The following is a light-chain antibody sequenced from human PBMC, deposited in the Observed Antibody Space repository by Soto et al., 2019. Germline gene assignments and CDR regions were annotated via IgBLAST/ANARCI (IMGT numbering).Light chain of an antibody. Sequence: QSALTQPASVSGSPGQSITISCTGTSSDIGGYNCVSWYQQHPGKAPKLMIYEVTNRPSGVSSRFSGSKSGNTASLTISALQAEDEADYYCSSYTSSSTLVFGGGTKLTVL. CDR3: SSYTSSSTLV. CDR1: SSDIGGYNC. V-gene: IGLV2-14*01. J-gene: IGLJ3*02. CDR2: EVT.